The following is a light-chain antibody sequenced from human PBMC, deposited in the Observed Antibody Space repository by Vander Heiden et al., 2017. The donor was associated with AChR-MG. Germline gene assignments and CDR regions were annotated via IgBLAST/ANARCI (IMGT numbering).Light chain of an antibody. J-gene: IGKJ1*01. V-gene: IGKV3-15*01. Sequence: EIVMTQSPATLSVSPGERATLSCRASQGVSSNMAGYQQKPGQAPRLLIYGASPRATGIPARFSGSGSGTEFTLTISSLQSDSFAVYYCQQYNHWPATFGQGTKVEIK. CDR1: QGVSSN. CDR3: QQYNHWPAT. CDR2: GAS.